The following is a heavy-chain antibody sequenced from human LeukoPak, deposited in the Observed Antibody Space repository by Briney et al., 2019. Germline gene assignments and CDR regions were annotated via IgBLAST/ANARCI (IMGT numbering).Heavy chain of an antibody. Sequence: GGSLRLSCAASGFTFSSYSMNWVRQAPGKGLEWVSSISSSSSYIYYADSVKGRFTISRDNAKDSLYLQMNSLRAEDTAVYYCARARRATVTTLYWYFDLWGRGTLVTVSS. CDR3: ARARRATVTTLYWYFDL. CDR2: ISSSSSYI. V-gene: IGHV3-21*04. D-gene: IGHD4-17*01. CDR1: GFTFSSYS. J-gene: IGHJ2*01.